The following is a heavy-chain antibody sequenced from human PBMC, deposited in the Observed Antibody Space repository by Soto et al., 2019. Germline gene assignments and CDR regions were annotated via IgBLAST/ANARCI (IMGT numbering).Heavy chain of an antibody. CDR3: ARGRSQQRRRVPFDV. J-gene: IGHJ3*01. V-gene: IGHV4-59*01. Sequence: SETLSLTCTVSGDSISTYYWSWIRQPPGKGLEWMGYIYYSGSTNYNPSLKSRVTISVDTSKNHFSLKLSSVTTADTALYFCARGRSQQRRRVPFDVWGQGTMVT. CDR1: GDSISTYY. D-gene: IGHD6-25*01. CDR2: IYYSGST.